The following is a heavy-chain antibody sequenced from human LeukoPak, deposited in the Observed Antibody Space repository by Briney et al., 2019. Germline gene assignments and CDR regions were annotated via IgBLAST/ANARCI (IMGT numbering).Heavy chain of an antibody. D-gene: IGHD2-15*01. CDR3: ARDSSADSTRWFDP. CDR1: GGSISSGGYY. Sequence: TLSVNCTVSGGSISSGGYYWSWIRQHPGKGLEWIGYIYYSGSTYYNPSLKSRVTISVDTSKNQFSLKLSSVTAADTAVYYCARDSSADSTRWFDPWGQGTLVTVSS. CDR2: IYYSGST. J-gene: IGHJ5*02. V-gene: IGHV4-31*03.